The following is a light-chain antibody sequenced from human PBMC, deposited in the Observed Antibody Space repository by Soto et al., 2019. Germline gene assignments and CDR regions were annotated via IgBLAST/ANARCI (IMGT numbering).Light chain of an antibody. Sequence: QSVLTQAAAVSGSPGQSITISCTGTSSDFGGYNYVSWYQQHPGKAPKLMIYEVSNRPSGVSNRFSGSKSGNTASLTISGLQAEDEADYYCSSYTSSSLYVFGTGTKVTVL. J-gene: IGLJ1*01. CDR2: EVS. CDR1: SSDFGGYNY. CDR3: SSYTSSSLYV. V-gene: IGLV2-14*01.